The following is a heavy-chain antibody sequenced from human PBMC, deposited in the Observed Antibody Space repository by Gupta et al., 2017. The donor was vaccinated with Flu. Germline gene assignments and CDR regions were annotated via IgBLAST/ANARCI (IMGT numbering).Heavy chain of an antibody. J-gene: IGHJ4*02. D-gene: IGHD6-13*01. CDR2: IYYSGST. Sequence: QLQLQESVPGLVKPSETLSLTCTVSGGSISSSSYYWGWIRQPPGKGLVWIGSIYYSGSTYYNPSLKSRVTISVDTSKNQFSLKLSSVTAADTAVYYCARQGVIAAQVDYWGQGTLVTVSS. CDR3: ARQGVIAAQVDY. CDR1: GGSISSSSYY. V-gene: IGHV4-39*01.